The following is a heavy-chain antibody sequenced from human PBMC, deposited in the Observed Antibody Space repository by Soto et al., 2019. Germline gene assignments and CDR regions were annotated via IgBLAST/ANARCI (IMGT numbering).Heavy chain of an antibody. CDR1: GYTFTSYD. V-gene: IGHV1-8*01. CDR3: ARESSYGLVY. J-gene: IGHJ4*02. D-gene: IGHD5-18*01. Sequence: ASVKVSCKASGYTFTSYDINWVRQATGQGLEWMGWMNPNSGNTAYAQKFQGRVTMTRNASISTAYMELSSLRSEDTAVYYCARESSYGLVYWGQGTLVTVSS. CDR2: MNPNSGNT.